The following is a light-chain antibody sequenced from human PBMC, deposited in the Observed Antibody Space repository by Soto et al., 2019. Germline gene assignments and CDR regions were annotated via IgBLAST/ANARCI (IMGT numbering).Light chain of an antibody. CDR3: YSYTSNTDYV. Sequence: QSALTQPASVSGSPGQSITISCTGTSSDVGGYNYVSWYQQHPGKAPKLMISNVNIRPSGVSDRFSGSKSGNTASLTISGLQAEDEADYYCYSYTSNTDYVFGTGTKLTVL. CDR1: SSDVGGYNY. CDR2: NVN. J-gene: IGLJ1*01. V-gene: IGLV2-14*01.